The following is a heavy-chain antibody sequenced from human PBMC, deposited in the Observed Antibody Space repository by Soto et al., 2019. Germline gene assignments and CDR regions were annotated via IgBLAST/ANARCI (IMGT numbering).Heavy chain of an antibody. CDR2: INAGNGNT. V-gene: IGHV1-3*01. Sequence: QVQLVQSGAEVKKPGASVKVSCKASGYTFTSYAMHWVRQAPGQRLEWMGWINAGNGNTKYSQKFQGRVTITRDTSASTAYMELSSLGSEDTAVYYCARDRRITGTMDEKGSWFDPWGQGTLVTVSS. J-gene: IGHJ5*02. D-gene: IGHD1-7*01. CDR3: ARDRRITGTMDEKGSWFDP. CDR1: GYTFTSYA.